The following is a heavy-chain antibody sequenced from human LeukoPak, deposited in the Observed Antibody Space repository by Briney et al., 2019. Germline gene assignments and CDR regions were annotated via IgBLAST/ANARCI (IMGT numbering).Heavy chain of an antibody. V-gene: IGHV4-30-2*01. CDR3: ARGDTSRFDY. D-gene: IGHD2-2*01. J-gene: IGHJ4*02. Sequence: SQTLSLTCAVSGGSISSCGYSWSWIWQPPGKVREWIGYIYHSGGTYYNPSLKSRVTISVDRSKNQFSLKLSSVTAADTAVYYCARGDTSRFDYCGQGTLVTVSS. CDR1: GGSISSCGYS. CDR2: IYHSGGT.